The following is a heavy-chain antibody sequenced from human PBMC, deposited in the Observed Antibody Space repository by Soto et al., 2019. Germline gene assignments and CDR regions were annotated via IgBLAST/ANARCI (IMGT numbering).Heavy chain of an antibody. Sequence: SGPTLVNPTQTLTLTCTFSGFSLGTTGVGVGWIRQPPGKALEWLALIYWNDDKLYSPSLKSRLTITKDTSRNQVVLTMTNMDPVDTATYYCAHRRSFHVFDYWGQGTLVTVSS. CDR1: GFSLGTTGVG. CDR3: AHRRSFHVFDY. CDR2: IYWNDDK. V-gene: IGHV2-5*01. J-gene: IGHJ4*02. D-gene: IGHD3-3*02.